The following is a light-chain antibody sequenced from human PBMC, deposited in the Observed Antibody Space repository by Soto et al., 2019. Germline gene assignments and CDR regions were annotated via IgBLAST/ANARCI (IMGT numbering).Light chain of an antibody. CDR1: QSVGRNF. CDR3: PQYGSPPWA. V-gene: IGKV3-20*01. J-gene: IGKJ1*01. Sequence: IVLTQSPGTLSLSPGERATLSCRASQSVGRNFLAWYQQKRGQAPRILIYAASNRASGIPDRFSGSGSGSYFTLTISRLEPEDFAVYYCPQYGSPPWAFGQGTRVEI. CDR2: AAS.